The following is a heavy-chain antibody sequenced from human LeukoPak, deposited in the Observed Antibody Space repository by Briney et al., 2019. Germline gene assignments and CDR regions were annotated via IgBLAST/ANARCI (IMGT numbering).Heavy chain of an antibody. J-gene: IGHJ4*02. CDR1: GGSVSSHY. D-gene: IGHD5-18*01. CDR3: ARATVDTAMVWNY. CDR2: VYHSGST. V-gene: IGHV4-59*02. Sequence: SETLSLTCTVSGGSVSSHYWSWIRQPPDKGLEWIGYVYHSGSTDYNPSLKSRVTISMDTSKNRFALKLRCVTTADTAVYYCARATVDTAMVWNYWGQGVLVTVSS.